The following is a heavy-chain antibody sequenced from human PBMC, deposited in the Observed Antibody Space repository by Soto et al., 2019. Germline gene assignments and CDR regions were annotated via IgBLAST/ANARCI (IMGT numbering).Heavy chain of an antibody. Sequence: ASVKVSCKASGYTFTSYGISWVRQAPGQGLEWMGWISAYNGNTNYAQKLQGRVTMTTDTSTSTAYMELRSLRSDDTAVYYCARDLGYSYGTRYYYYYYGMDVWGQGTTVTVSS. V-gene: IGHV1-18*01. J-gene: IGHJ6*02. CDR3: ARDLGYSYGTRYYYYYYGMDV. D-gene: IGHD5-18*01. CDR1: GYTFTSYG. CDR2: ISAYNGNT.